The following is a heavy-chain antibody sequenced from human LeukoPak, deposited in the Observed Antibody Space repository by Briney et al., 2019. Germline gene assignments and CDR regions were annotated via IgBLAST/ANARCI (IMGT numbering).Heavy chain of an antibody. CDR2: ISNSGST. V-gene: IGHV4-38-2*01. CDR1: GFTFSDAW. CDR3: APQGAFDI. Sequence: PGGSLRLSCAASGFTFSDAWMHWVRQAPGKGQEWIGSISNSGSTYYNPSLKSRVTISVDTSKNQFSLKLSSVTAADTAVCYCAPQGAFDIWGQGTMVTVSS. J-gene: IGHJ3*02.